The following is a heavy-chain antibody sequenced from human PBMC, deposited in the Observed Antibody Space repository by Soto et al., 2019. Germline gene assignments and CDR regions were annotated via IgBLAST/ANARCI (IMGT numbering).Heavy chain of an antibody. CDR3: ARNQIREVVKDYYYYGMDV. Sequence: QVQLVQSGAEVKKPGSSVKVSCKASGGTFSSYAISWVRQAPGQGLEWMGGIIPIFGTANYAQKFQGRVTITADKSTSTAYMELSSLRSEDTAVYYCARNQIREVVKDYYYYGMDVWGQGTTVTVSS. D-gene: IGHD2-15*01. CDR1: GGTFSSYA. CDR2: IIPIFGTA. J-gene: IGHJ6*02. V-gene: IGHV1-69*06.